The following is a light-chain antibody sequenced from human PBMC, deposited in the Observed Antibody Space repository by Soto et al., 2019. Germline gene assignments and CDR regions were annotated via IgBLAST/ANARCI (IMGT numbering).Light chain of an antibody. CDR2: EVS. CDR1: SSDVGGYNY. V-gene: IGLV2-14*01. CDR3: SSYTSSSTLDV. J-gene: IGLJ1*01. Sequence: QSALTQPASVSGSPGQSITISCTGNSSDVGGYNYVSWYQQHPGKAPKLMIYEVSNRPSGVSNRFSGSKSGNTASLTISGLQAEDEAEYYCSSYTSSSTLDVFGTGTKLTFL.